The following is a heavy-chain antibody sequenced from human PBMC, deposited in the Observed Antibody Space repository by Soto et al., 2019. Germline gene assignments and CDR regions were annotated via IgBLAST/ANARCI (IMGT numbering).Heavy chain of an antibody. Sequence: GGSLRLPCAASGFTFSSYAMHWVRHAPGKGLEWAAVISYDGSNKSYADPVQGRFTISRDNSKNTLYLQMNSLRAEDTAVYYCARVNVDTAMAGPGHYYYYGMDVWGQGTTVTVSS. J-gene: IGHJ6*02. CDR2: ISYDGSNK. CDR1: GFTFSSYA. D-gene: IGHD5-18*01. V-gene: IGHV3-30-3*01. CDR3: ARVNVDTAMAGPGHYYYYGMDV.